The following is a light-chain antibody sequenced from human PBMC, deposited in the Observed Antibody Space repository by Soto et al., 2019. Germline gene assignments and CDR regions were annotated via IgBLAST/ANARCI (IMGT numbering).Light chain of an antibody. CDR2: DAS. J-gene: IGKJ2*01. CDR1: QSISSN. CDR3: QQYNNWPLYT. V-gene: IGKV3-15*01. Sequence: EIVMTQSPATLSVSPGERATLSCRASQSISSNLAWYQQRPGQAPRLLIYDASTRATGIPARFSGSGSGTEFILTISSLQSEDFAVYYCQQYNNWPLYTFGQVTKLEIK.